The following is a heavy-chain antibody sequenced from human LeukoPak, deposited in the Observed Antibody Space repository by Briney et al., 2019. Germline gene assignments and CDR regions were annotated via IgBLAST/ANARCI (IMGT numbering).Heavy chain of an antibody. J-gene: IGHJ4*02. Sequence: GGSLRLSCAASGFTFTNAWMNWVRQAPGKGLEWVGRIKSKADGETIDYAAPVKGRFAFSRDDSKNMLYLQMNSLKSEDTAVYYCSTLTSRGLSDSWGQGTLVTVSS. CDR1: GFTFTNAW. CDR2: IKSKADGETI. CDR3: STLTSRGLSDS. V-gene: IGHV3-15*07. D-gene: IGHD1-20*01.